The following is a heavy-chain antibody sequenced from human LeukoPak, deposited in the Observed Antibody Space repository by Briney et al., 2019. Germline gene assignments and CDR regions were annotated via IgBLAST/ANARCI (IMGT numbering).Heavy chain of an antibody. V-gene: IGHV3-33*01. CDR3: ARDLRSGRLDY. D-gene: IGHD2-15*01. Sequence: PGRSLRLSCAASGFTFSSYGMHWVRQAPGKGLEWVAVIWYDGSNKYYADSVKGRFTISRDNSKNTLYLQMSSLRAEDTAVCYCARDLRSGRLDYWGQGTLVTVSS. CDR1: GFTFSSYG. CDR2: IWYDGSNK. J-gene: IGHJ4*02.